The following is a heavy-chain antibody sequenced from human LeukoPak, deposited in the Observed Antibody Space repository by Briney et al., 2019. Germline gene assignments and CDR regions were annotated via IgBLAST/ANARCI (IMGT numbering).Heavy chain of an antibody. CDR1: GYTFTSYA. CDR3: ARDPGSSWSRWFDP. J-gene: IGHJ5*02. D-gene: IGHD6-13*01. Sequence: ASVKVSCKASGYTFTSYAMNWVRQAPGQGLEWMGWINTNTGNPTYAQGFTGRFVFSLDTSVSTAYLQISSLKAEDTAVYYCARDPGSSWSRWFDPWGQGTLVTVSS. CDR2: INTNTGNP. V-gene: IGHV7-4-1*02.